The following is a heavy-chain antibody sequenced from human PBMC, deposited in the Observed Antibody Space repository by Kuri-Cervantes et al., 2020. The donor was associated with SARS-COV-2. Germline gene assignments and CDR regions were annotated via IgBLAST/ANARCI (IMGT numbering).Heavy chain of an antibody. D-gene: IGHD3-3*01. CDR2: VNHNGGA. J-gene: IGHJ6*04. V-gene: IGHV4-34*01. CDR1: GGSLSGSY. CDR3: ARGGRGHFDFWSGYPPPMYLDV. Sequence: GSLRLSCAIYGGSLSGSYWSWIRQSPGKRLEWIGEVNHNGGANYNPSLRSRVTISVDPSKAQFSLNLISVTAADTAVYYCARGGRGHFDFWSGYPPPMYLDVWGKGTTVTDSS.